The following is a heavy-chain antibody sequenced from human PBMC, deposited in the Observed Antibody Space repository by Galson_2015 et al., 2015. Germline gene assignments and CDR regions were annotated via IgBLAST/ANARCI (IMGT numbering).Heavy chain of an antibody. CDR2: ISYDGSNE. V-gene: IGHV3-30*03. CDR1: GFTFSSYR. Sequence: SLRLSCAASGFTFSSYRMNWVRQAPGKGLEWVAVISYDGSNEYYADSVKGRFTISRDNSKNTLYLQMNSLRAEDTAVYYCARADYYGSGSFLDPWGQGTLVTVSS. J-gene: IGHJ5*02. CDR3: ARADYYGSGSFLDP. D-gene: IGHD3-10*01.